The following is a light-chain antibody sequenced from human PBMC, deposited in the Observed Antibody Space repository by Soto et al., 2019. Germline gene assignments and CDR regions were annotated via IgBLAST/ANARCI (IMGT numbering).Light chain of an antibody. Sequence: QAVLTQPPSASGTPGQGVTISCTGTSSDVGGYNYVSWYQQHPGRAPKVMIYDVSKRPSGVPDRFSGSKSGNTASLTISGLQAEDEADYYCCSYAGSYTYVFGTGTKVTVL. V-gene: IGLV2-11*01. J-gene: IGLJ1*01. CDR1: SSDVGGYNY. CDR2: DVS. CDR3: CSYAGSYTYV.